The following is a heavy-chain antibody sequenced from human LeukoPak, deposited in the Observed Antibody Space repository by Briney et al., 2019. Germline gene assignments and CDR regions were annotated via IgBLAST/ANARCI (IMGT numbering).Heavy chain of an antibody. CDR2: IYYSGST. V-gene: IGHV4-59*01. CDR1: GGSFSGYY. CDR3: ARVSSGYYYYYGMDV. D-gene: IGHD6-19*01. J-gene: IGHJ6*02. Sequence: KASETLSLTCAVYGGSFSGYYWSWIRQPPGKGLEWIGYIYYSGSTNYNPSLKSRVTISVDTSKNQFSLKLSSVTAADTAVYYCARVSSGYYYYYGMDVWGQGTTVTVSS.